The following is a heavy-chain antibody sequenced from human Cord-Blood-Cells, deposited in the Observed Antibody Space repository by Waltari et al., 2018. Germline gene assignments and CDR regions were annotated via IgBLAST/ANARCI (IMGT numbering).Heavy chain of an antibody. V-gene: IGHV1-2*04. Sequence: QVQLVQSGAEVKKPGASVKVSCKASGYTFTGSYMHWVRQAPGQGLAWMGWINPNSGGTNYAQKFQGWVTMTRDTSISTAYMELSRLRSDDTAVYYCARGDSPAEYSFDYWGQGTLVTVSS. J-gene: IGHJ4*02. D-gene: IGHD6-6*01. CDR1: GYTFTGSY. CDR2: INPNSGGT. CDR3: ARGDSPAEYSFDY.